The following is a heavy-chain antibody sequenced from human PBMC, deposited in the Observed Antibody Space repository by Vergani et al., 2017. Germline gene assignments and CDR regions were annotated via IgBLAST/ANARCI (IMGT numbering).Heavy chain of an antibody. Sequence: QVQLVESGGGVVQPGRSLRLSCAASGFTFSSYAMHWVRQAPGKGLEWGAVITYDGSNKYYADSGKGRFTISRDNSKNKLYLQMNSLRAEDTAVYYCARAPPSLLWFGELLPDYWGQGTLVTVSS. J-gene: IGHJ4*02. CDR3: ARAPPSLLWFGELLPDY. CDR2: ITYDGSNK. V-gene: IGHV3-30*01. D-gene: IGHD3-10*01. CDR1: GFTFSSYA.